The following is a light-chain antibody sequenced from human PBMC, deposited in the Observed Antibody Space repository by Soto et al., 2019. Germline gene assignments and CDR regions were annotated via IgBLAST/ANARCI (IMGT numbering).Light chain of an antibody. CDR1: SSDVGGSNY. CDR3: GSYSSSSTLYV. Sequence: TGTSSDVGGSNYVSWYQQHPGKAPKLMIYDVSNRPSGVSNRFSGSKSGNTASLTISGLQAEDEADYYCGSYSSSSTLYVFGTGTKVTVL. CDR2: DVS. V-gene: IGLV2-14*03. J-gene: IGLJ1*01.